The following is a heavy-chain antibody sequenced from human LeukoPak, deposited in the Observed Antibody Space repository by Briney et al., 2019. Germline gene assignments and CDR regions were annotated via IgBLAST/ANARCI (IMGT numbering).Heavy chain of an antibody. J-gene: IGHJ6*03. CDR2: MNPNSGNT. CDR3: ARGRPGVVVPAALRRYYYMDV. D-gene: IGHD2-2*01. CDR1: GYTFTSYG. Sequence: ASVKVSCKASGYTFTSYGINWVRQATGQGLEWMGWMNPNSGNTGYAQKFQGRVTMTRNTSISTAYMELSSLRSEDTAVYYCARGRPGVVVPAALRRYYYMDVWGKGTTVTVSS. V-gene: IGHV1-8*02.